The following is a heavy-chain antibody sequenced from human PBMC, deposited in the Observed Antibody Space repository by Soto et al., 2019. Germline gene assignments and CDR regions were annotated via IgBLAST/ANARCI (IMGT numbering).Heavy chain of an antibody. CDR3: ARSRTSTTVTTGYFDY. CDR1: GGTFSSYN. Sequence: QVQLVQSGAEVKKPGSSVKVSCKASGGTFSSYNISWVRQAPGQGLEWMGRSIPILGIANYAQKFQGRVTITADKSTSTAYMELSSLRSEDTAVYYCARSRTSTTVTTGYFDYWGQGTLVTVSS. CDR2: SIPILGIA. V-gene: IGHV1-69*02. J-gene: IGHJ4*02. D-gene: IGHD4-17*01.